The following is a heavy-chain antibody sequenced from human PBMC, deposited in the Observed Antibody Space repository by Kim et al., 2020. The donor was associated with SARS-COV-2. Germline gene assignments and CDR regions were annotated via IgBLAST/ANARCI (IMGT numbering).Heavy chain of an antibody. Sequence: SLKDRVTISVDTSKNQFSLKLSSVTAADTAVYYCARQGESGSYEGYYFDYWGQGTLVTVSS. V-gene: IGHV4-39*01. D-gene: IGHD1-26*01. J-gene: IGHJ4*02. CDR3: ARQGESGSYEGYYFDY.